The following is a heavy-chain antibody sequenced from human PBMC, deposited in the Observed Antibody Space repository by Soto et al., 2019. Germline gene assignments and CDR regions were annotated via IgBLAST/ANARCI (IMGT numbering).Heavy chain of an antibody. J-gene: IGHJ6*02. CDR3: ATDDGHYFGAV. CDR2: INPRTGAT. V-gene: IGHV1-2*02. Sequence: QVQLVQSGAEVKKPGSSVKVSCRASGYTITAHFLHWVRQAPGQGLEWMGWINPRTGATDYGEKFQDRVTMTRDTSVNTAYMQLSGLTSDNTAVYFCATDDGHYFGAVWGQGTRVTVFS. CDR1: GYTITAHF. D-gene: IGHD3-3*01.